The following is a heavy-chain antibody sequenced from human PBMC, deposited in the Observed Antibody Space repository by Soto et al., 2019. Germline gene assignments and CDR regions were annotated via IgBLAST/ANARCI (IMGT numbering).Heavy chain of an antibody. CDR2: ISGSGGST. CDR1: GFTFSSYA. D-gene: IGHD3-10*01. CDR3: AKGGFGEVDAFDI. V-gene: IGHV3-23*01. Sequence: EVQLLESGGGLVQPGGSLRLSCAASGFTFSSYAMSWVRQAPGKGLEWVSAISGSGGSTYYADSVKGRFTISRDNSKNTLYLQMNSLRAEDTAVYYGAKGGFGEVDAFDIWGQGTMVTVSS. J-gene: IGHJ3*02.